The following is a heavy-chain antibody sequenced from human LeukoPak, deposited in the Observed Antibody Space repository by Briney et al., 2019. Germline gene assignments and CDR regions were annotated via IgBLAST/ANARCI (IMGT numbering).Heavy chain of an antibody. J-gene: IGHJ4*02. V-gene: IGHV1-2*02. CDR3: ARDRKETTVTTFGH. CDR1: GYTFTGYY. CDR2: INPNSGGT. D-gene: IGHD4-17*01. Sequence: ASVKVSCKASGYTFTGYYMHWVRQAPGQGLEWMGWINPNSGGTNYAQKFQGRVTMTRDTSISTAYMELSSLRSEDTAVYYCARDRKETTVTTFGHWGQGTLVTVSS.